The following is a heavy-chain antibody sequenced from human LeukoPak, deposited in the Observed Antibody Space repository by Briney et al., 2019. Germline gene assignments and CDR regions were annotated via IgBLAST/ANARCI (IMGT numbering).Heavy chain of an antibody. J-gene: IGHJ6*04. CDR1: GFTFSSDG. CDR2: ISYDGRNK. Sequence: GGSLSLSCAASGFTFSSDGMRWVRQAPGKGLEWGAVISYDGRNKYYADSVKRRFTISRDNSKNTLYLQMNSLRAEDTAVYYCAKDLVLRYFDWLPRYYYYGMDVWGKGTTVTVSS. D-gene: IGHD3-9*01. CDR3: AKDLVLRYFDWLPRYYYYGMDV. V-gene: IGHV3-30*18.